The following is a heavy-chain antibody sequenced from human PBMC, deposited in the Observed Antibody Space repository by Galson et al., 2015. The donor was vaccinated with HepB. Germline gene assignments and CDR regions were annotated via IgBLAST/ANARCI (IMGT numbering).Heavy chain of an antibody. D-gene: IGHD3-10*01. V-gene: IGHV3-23*01. CDR1: DITFSSYA. Sequence: SLRLSCAASDITFSSYAMSWVRQAPGKGLEWVSDISDSGRKTHYADSVKGRFTISRDISGNTLHLQMNSLRADDTAVYYCARVYYYGSGSFDYWSQGTLVTVSS. CDR3: ARVYYYGSGSFDY. CDR2: ISDSGRKT. J-gene: IGHJ4*02.